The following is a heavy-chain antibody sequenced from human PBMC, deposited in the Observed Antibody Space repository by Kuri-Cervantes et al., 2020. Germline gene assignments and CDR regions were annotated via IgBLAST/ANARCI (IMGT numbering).Heavy chain of an antibody. Sequence: SETLSLTCTVSRGSISSGDYYWSWIRQSPGKGLEWIGYIYYSGSTNYNPSLKSRVTISVDTSKNQFSLKLSSVTAADTAVYYCARDLDSSGWKAFDIWGQGTMVTVSS. CDR2: IYYSGST. D-gene: IGHD6-19*01. CDR1: RGSISSGDYY. J-gene: IGHJ3*02. CDR3: ARDLDSSGWKAFDI. V-gene: IGHV4-61*08.